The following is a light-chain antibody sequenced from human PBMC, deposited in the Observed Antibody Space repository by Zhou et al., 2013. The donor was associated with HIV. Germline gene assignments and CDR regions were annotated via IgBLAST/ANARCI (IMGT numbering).Light chain of an antibody. J-gene: IGKJ1*01. CDR1: QDISSW. Sequence: DIQMTQSPSSVSASVGDRVTITCRASQDISSWLAWYQQKPGKAPKLLIYAASSLQSGVPSRFSGSGSGTAFTLTISSLQPDDSATYFCQHYATYPWTFGQGTKVEMK. CDR2: AAS. V-gene: IGKV1-12*01. CDR3: QHYATYPWT.